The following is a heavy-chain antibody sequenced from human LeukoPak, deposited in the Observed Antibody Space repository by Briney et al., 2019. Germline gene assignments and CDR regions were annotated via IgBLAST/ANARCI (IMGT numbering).Heavy chain of an antibody. CDR1: GFSFSVSA. V-gene: IGHV3-23*01. Sequence: GGSLRLSCAASGFSFSVSAMSWVRQAPGKGPEWVSSISGSSGSIYYAESVRGCFTISRDNSKNTLYLQMNSLRAEDTALYYCAYDKKAYVFGLFVFWGQGTLVTVSS. J-gene: IGHJ4*02. D-gene: IGHD2-21*01. CDR2: ISGSSGSI. CDR3: AYDKKAYVFGLFVF.